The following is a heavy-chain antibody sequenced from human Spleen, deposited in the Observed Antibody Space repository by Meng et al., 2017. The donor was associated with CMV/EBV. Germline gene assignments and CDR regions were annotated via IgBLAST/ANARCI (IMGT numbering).Heavy chain of an antibody. V-gene: IGHV3-20*04. D-gene: IGHD2-15*01. CDR3: ARDSTLETPYYFDY. CDR1: GFTFSSYS. CDR2: INWNGGST. Sequence: GESLKISCAASGFTFSSYSMSWVRQAPGKGLEWVSGINWNGGSTGYADSVKGRFTISRDNAKNSLYLQMNSLRAEDTALYYCARDSTLETPYYFDYWGQGTLVTVSS. J-gene: IGHJ4*02.